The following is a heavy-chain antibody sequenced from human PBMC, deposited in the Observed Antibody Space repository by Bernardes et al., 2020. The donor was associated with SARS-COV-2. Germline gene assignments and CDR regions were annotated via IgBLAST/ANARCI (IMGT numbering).Heavy chain of an antibody. V-gene: IGHV4-61*08. Sequence: SETLSLTCTVSGSSVSSGGYYWSWIRQPPGKGLEWVGFIYYNGNTNYNPSLKSRVTISVDTSKNQLSLKLTSVTAADTAVYYFARDVRGGTLDYWGQGTPVTVSS. CDR3: ARDVRGGTLDY. CDR1: GSSVSSGGYY. D-gene: IGHD2-15*01. CDR2: IYYNGNT. J-gene: IGHJ4*02.